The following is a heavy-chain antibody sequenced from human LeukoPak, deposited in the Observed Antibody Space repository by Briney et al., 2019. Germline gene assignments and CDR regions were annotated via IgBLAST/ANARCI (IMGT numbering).Heavy chain of an antibody. CDR1: GGSISSYY. V-gene: IGHV4-59*01. CDR2: IYYSGST. Sequence: PSETLSLTCTVSGGSISSYYWSWIRQPPGKGLEWIGYIYYSGSTNYNPSLKSRVTISVDTSKNLFSLKLSSVTAADTAVYYCARESSGNIGWFDPWGQGTLVTVSS. CDR3: ARESSGNIGWFDP. J-gene: IGHJ5*02. D-gene: IGHD1-14*01.